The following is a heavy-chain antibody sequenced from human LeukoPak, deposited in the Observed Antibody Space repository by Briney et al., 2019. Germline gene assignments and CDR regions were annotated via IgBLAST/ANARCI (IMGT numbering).Heavy chain of an antibody. Sequence: PSETLSLTCTVSAASISTYYWSWVRQPPGKGLEWLGYIYFSGSTNYNPSLKSRVTISVDTSKNQFSLKLSSVTAADTAVYYCARVTYYYDSSGYYYYFDYWGQGTLVTVSS. V-gene: IGHV4-59*01. CDR2: IYFSGST. CDR3: ARVTYYYDSSGYYYYFDY. D-gene: IGHD3-22*01. CDR1: AASISTYY. J-gene: IGHJ4*02.